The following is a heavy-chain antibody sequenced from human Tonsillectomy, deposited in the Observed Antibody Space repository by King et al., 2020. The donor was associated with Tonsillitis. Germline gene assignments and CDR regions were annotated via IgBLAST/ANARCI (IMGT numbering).Heavy chain of an antibody. D-gene: IGHD2-15*01. CDR1: GGSISSSDHY. J-gene: IGHJ4*02. CDR2: MYYSGTI. V-gene: IGHV4-39*01. CDR3: ARSVSGSFDY. Sequence: QLQESGPGVVKPSETLSLTCTVSGGSISSSDHYWAWIRQPPGKGLEWIGDMYYSGTIFYNPSLQSRITISGGTSENRFSLKLSSVTAADAAVYFCARSVSGSFDYWGQGALVTVSS.